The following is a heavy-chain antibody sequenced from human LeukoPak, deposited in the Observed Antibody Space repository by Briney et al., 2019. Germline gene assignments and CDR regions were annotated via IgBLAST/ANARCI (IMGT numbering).Heavy chain of an antibody. D-gene: IGHD2-2*01. Sequence: GGSLRLSCAASGFTFSSYDMHWVRQATGKGLEWVSAIGTAGDTYYPGSVKSRFTISRENAKNSLYLQMNSLRAGDTAVYYCARGLSYHCSSTSCYPLWGQGTLVTVFS. CDR3: ARGLSYHCSSTSCYPL. CDR1: GFTFSSYD. CDR2: IGTAGDT. J-gene: IGHJ4*02. V-gene: IGHV3-13*01.